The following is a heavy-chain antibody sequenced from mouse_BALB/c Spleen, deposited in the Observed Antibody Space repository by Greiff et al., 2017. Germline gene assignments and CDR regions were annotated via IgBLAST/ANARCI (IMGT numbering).Heavy chain of an antibody. V-gene: IGHV5-4*02. CDR3: ARGILLRGAMDY. CDR1: GFTFSDYY. Sequence: EVKLQESGGGLVKPGGSLKLSCAASGFTFSDYYMYWVRQTPEKRLEWVATISDGGSYTYYPDSVKGRFTISRDNAKNNLYLQMSSLKSEDTAMYYCARGILLRGAMDYWGQGTSVTVSS. CDR2: ISDGGSYT. D-gene: IGHD2-1*01. J-gene: IGHJ4*01.